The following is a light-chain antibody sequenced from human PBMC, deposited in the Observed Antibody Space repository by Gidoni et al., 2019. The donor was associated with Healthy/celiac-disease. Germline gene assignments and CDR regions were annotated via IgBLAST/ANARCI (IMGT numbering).Light chain of an antibody. CDR2: DAS. CDR3: QQRSNWPA. CDR1: QSVSSY. Sequence: DIVLTQSPATLSLSPGERATLSCRASQSVSSYLAWYQQKPGQAPRRLIYDASNRATGIPARFSGSGSGTDFTLTISSREPEDFAVYYCQQRSNWPAFGQGTKVEIK. V-gene: IGKV3-11*01. J-gene: IGKJ1*01.